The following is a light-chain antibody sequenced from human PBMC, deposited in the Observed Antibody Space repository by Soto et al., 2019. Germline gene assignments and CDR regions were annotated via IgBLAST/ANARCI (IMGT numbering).Light chain of an antibody. CDR2: GAS. CDR3: QQYNNWPIT. J-gene: IGKJ5*01. CDR1: QSIGSN. Sequence: LVTPYPASLSVSHGVRATLSCRTSQSIGSNLAWYLQKPGQAPRLLIYGASTRATGISARFSGSGSGTEFTLTISSLQSEDFAVYYCQQYNNWPITFGQGTRVDIK. V-gene: IGKV3-15*01.